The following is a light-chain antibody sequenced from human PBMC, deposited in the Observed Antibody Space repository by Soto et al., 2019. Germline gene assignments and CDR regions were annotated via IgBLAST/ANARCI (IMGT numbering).Light chain of an antibody. Sequence: EIVLTQSPATLSLSPGERATLSCRASQSVSSYLAWYQQKPGQAPRLLIYDSSNRAAGIPARFSGSGSGTDFTLTISSLEPEDFGVYYCQQRSSWPRTFGQGTKVEIK. CDR1: QSVSSY. CDR2: DSS. CDR3: QQRSSWPRT. J-gene: IGKJ1*01. V-gene: IGKV3-11*01.